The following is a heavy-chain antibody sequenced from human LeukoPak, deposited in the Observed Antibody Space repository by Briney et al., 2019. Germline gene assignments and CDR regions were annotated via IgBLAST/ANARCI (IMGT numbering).Heavy chain of an antibody. D-gene: IGHD3-22*01. CDR3: AREGDSGYHRDFDY. J-gene: IGHJ4*02. CDR2: INWNGGST. CDR1: GGSISSGDYY. V-gene: IGHV3-20*04. Sequence: ETLSLTCTVSGGSISSGDYYWSWIRQPPGKGLEWVSGINWNGGSTGYADSVKGRFTISRDNAKNSLYLQMNSLRAEDTALYYCAREGDSGYHRDFDYWGQGTLVTVSS.